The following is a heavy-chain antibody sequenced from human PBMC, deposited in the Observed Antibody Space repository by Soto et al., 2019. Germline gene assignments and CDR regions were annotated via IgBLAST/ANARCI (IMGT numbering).Heavy chain of an antibody. CDR1: GDSISSYF. V-gene: IGHV4-59*01. CDR2: MFHSGRT. CDR3: AKAVKYYDSTGYDAFAV. D-gene: IGHD3-22*01. Sequence: SDTLSLTCPVSGDSISSYFWTWIRQPQGKALEWIGYMFHSGRTNYNPSLTSRVTMSADTSNNQFSLTLTSVTAADTAVYYCAKAVKYYDSTGYDAFAVWGQGIMVTVSS. J-gene: IGHJ3*01.